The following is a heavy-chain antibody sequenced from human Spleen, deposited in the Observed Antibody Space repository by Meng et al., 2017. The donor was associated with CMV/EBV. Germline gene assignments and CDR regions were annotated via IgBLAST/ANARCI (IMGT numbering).Heavy chain of an antibody. D-gene: IGHD5-24*01. CDR3: ARDRGWLQLLWYFDL. V-gene: IGHV4-4*07. CDR1: GCSISSYY. J-gene: IGHJ2*01. Sequence: QGQLQEAGAGGVKASEALSLPCTVSGCSISSYYWSLIRQPAGKGLEWIGRIYTSGSTNYNSSLKSRVTMSVDTSKNQFSLKLSSVTAADTAVYYCARDRGWLQLLWYFDLWGRGTLVTVSS. CDR2: IYTSGST.